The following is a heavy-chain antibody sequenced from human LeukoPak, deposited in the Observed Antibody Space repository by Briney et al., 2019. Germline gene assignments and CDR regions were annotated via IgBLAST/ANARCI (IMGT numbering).Heavy chain of an antibody. Sequence: GGSLRLSCVVSGFTFNRCWMNWVRQAPGKGLEWVAHINPDGRDTYYVDSVKGRFTISRDNAQNSMCLQMNSLRVEDTAVYYCTSWGDTTAEYFQRWGQGTLVTVSS. V-gene: IGHV3-7*01. D-gene: IGHD2-21*02. CDR3: TSWGDTTAEYFQR. CDR2: INPDGRDT. CDR1: GFTFNRCW. J-gene: IGHJ1*01.